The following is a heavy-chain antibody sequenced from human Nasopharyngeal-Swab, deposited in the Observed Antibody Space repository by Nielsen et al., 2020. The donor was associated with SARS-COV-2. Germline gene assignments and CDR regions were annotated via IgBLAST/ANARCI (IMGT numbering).Heavy chain of an antibody. CDR3: AREGRYYDFWSGYSYYYYGMDV. CDR1: GFTFSDYY. V-gene: IGHV3-11*04. CDR2: ISSSGSTI. D-gene: IGHD3-3*01. Sequence: GESLKISCAASGFTFSDYYMSWIRQAPGKGLEWVSYISSSGSTIYYADSVKGRFTISRDNAKNTLYLQMGSLRAEDMAVYYCAREGRYYDFWSGYSYYYYGMDVWGQGTTVTVSS. J-gene: IGHJ6*02.